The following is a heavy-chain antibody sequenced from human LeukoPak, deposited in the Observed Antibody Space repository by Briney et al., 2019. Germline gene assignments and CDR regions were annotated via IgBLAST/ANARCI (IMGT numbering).Heavy chain of an antibody. J-gene: IGHJ4*02. CDR3: ARVRSYYGSVTGKSYYFDY. Sequence: SQTLSLTCTVSGGSISSGSYYWGWIRQPPGKGLEWIGYVSSNEGTDYNPSLKSRVTILVDTSKNQFSLKLRSVTAADTAVYYCARVRSYYGSVTGKSYYFDYWGQGTLVTVSS. D-gene: IGHD3-10*01. V-gene: IGHV4-61*01. CDR1: GGSISSGSYY. CDR2: VSSNEGT.